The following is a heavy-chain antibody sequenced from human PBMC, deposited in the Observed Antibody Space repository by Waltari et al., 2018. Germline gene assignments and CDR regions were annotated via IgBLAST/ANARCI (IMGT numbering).Heavy chain of an antibody. J-gene: IGHJ4*02. Sequence: EVQLVESGGGLVQPGGSLRLSCAASGFTFSSYWSSGVRQAPGKGLEWVANIKQDGSEKYYVDSVKGRFTISRDNAKNSLYLQMNSLRAEDTAVYYCARVMIASFDYWGQGTLVTVSS. D-gene: IGHD2-8*01. CDR3: ARVMIASFDY. V-gene: IGHV3-7*01. CDR1: GFTFSSYW. CDR2: IKQDGSEK.